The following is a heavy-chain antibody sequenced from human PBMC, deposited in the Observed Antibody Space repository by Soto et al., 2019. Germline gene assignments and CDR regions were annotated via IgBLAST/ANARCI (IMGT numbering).Heavy chain of an antibody. Sequence: PGGSLRLSCAAAGFTFSSYAMSWVRQAPGKGLEWVSAISGSGGSTYYADSVKGRFTISRDNSKNTLYLQMNSLRAGDTAVYYCTTDTISPPKNIGGYWGQGTLVTVSS. D-gene: IGHD2-15*01. V-gene: IGHV3-23*01. CDR1: GFTFSSYA. CDR2: ISGSGGST. CDR3: TTDTISPPKNIGGY. J-gene: IGHJ4*01.